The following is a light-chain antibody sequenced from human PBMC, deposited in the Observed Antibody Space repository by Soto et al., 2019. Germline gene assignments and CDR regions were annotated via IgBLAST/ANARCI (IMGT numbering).Light chain of an antibody. Sequence: SYELTQPPSVSVAPGKTARITRGGNNIGSKSVHWYQQKPGQAPVLAIYYDSDRPSGIPERCSGSNSGNTATLTISRVEAGDEADYYCQVWDSSSDHPVVFGGGTQLTVL. CDR1: NIGSKS. CDR3: QVWDSSSDHPVV. CDR2: YDS. J-gene: IGLJ2*01. V-gene: IGLV3-21*04.